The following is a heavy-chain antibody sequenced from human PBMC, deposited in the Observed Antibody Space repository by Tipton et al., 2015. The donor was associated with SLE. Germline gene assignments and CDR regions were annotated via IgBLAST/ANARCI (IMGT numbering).Heavy chain of an antibody. V-gene: IGHV4-59*02. CDR2: MYYTGIT. CDR3: ARESLGRPRVSAFDI. J-gene: IGHJ3*02. Sequence: TLSLTCAVSGGSVTTYYWSWIRQSPGKKLEWIGYMYYTGITKFNPSLESRVAISVDTSKNQFSLRLSSMTAADTAVYYCARESLGRPRVSAFDIWGQGTMVTVSS. D-gene: IGHD3-16*01. CDR1: GGSVTTYY.